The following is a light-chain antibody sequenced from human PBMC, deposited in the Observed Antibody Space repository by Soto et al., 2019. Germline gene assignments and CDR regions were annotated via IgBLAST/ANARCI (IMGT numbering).Light chain of an antibody. CDR3: QQYEAVVT. CDR1: QSVSSSY. Sequence: EIVLTQSPGTLSLSPGERATLSCRASQSVSSSYLAWYQQKPGQAPRLLIDGASTRATGIPDRFSGSGSGTDFTLTISRLEPEDVAVYYCQQYEAVVTLGQGTKVDIK. V-gene: IGKV3-20*01. CDR2: GAS. J-gene: IGKJ1*01.